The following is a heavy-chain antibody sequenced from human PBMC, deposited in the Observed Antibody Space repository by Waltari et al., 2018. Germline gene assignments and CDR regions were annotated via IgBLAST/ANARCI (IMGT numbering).Heavy chain of an antibody. J-gene: IGHJ4*02. CDR1: GFTFSSHL. V-gene: IGHV3-74*01. D-gene: IGHD3-9*01. CDR2: INDDGSRT. CDR3: GRESTTDWYVDH. Sequence: EVQIVESGGGLVQPGGSLRLSCAASGFTFSSHLMHWVRQGPGKGLVWVARINDDGSRTAYADSVKGRVTISRDNAKNILYLEMSSLTAEDTAVYYCGRESTTDWYVDHWGQGTLVTVSS.